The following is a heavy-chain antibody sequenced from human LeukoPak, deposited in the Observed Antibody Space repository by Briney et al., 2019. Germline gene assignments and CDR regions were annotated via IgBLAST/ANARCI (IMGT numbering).Heavy chain of an antibody. V-gene: IGHV1-8*01. J-gene: IGHJ4*02. D-gene: IGHD3-3*01. CDR2: MNPNSGNT. CDR3: ARGVRGYYYVDY. CDR1: GYTFTSYD. Sequence: ASVKVSCKASGYTFTSYDINWVRQATGQGLEWMGWMNPNSGNTGYAQKFQGRVTMTRNTSISTAYMELRSLRSDDTAVYYCARGVRGYYYVDYWGQGTLVTVSS.